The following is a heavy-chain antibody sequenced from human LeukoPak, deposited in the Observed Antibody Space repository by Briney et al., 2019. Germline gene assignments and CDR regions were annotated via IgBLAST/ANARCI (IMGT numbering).Heavy chain of an antibody. J-gene: IGHJ3*02. CDR1: GFTFSSYA. V-gene: IGHV3-23*01. D-gene: IGHD1-1*01. CDR3: AKQFLGYKELDI. Sequence: PGGSLRLSCAASGFTFSSYAMSWVRQAPGKGLEWGSAISGNGGSTYYADSVKGRFTISRDNSKNTLYLQMTSLRAEDTAVYYCAKQFLGYKELDIWGQGTMVTVSS. CDR2: ISGNGGST.